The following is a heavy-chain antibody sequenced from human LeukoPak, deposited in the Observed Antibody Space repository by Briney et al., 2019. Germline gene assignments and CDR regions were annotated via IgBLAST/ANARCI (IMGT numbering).Heavy chain of an antibody. D-gene: IGHD3-16*02. CDR3: ARWRLYTGSGTGTSRYSFDL. J-gene: IGHJ4*02. CDR1: GFTFSSYV. CDR2: ISYDGSNE. Sequence: PGRSLRLSCAASGFTFSSYVMHWVRQAPGKGLEWVAIISYDGSNEYYADSVKGRFTISRDNSKNTLYLQMNSLRAEDTAVYCARWRLYTGSGTGTSRYSFDLWGQGTLITVSS. V-gene: IGHV3-30*04.